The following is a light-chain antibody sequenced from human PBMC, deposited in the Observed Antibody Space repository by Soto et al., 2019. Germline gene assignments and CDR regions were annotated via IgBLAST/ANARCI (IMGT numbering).Light chain of an antibody. CDR2: DAS. CDR3: QQRSNGGFI. V-gene: IGKV3-11*01. CDR1: QSVSSY. Sequence: EIVLTQSPATLSLSPGERATLSCRASQSVSSYLAWYQQKPGQAPRLLIYDASNRATGIPARFSGSGSGTDFTLTISSLEPEDFAVYYCQQRSNGGFIFGPGTKVDIK. J-gene: IGKJ3*01.